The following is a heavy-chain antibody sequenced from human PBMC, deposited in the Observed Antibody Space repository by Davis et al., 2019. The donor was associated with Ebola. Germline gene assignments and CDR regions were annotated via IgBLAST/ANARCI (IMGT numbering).Heavy chain of an antibody. V-gene: IGHV3-23*01. CDR3: VREWGGYNFDN. CDR1: GFSLTKYG. CDR2: IDVRDYNT. J-gene: IGHJ4*02. Sequence: PGGSLRLSCAASGFSLTKYGMHWVRQAPGKGLEWISRIDVRDYNTYYADSVKGRFTVSKDDSKSTVHLQMNSLRVDDTAVYYCVREWGGYNFDNWGQGTLVTVSS. D-gene: IGHD3-3*01.